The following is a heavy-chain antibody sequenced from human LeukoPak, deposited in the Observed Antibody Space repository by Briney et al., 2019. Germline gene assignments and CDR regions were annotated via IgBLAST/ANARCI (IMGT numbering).Heavy chain of an antibody. J-gene: IGHJ4*02. CDR1: GYSISSGYY. V-gene: IGHV4-38-2*01. CDR3: ARRSVDTAMDYFDY. CDR2: IYHSGST. Sequence: SETLSLTCAVSGYSISSGYYWGWIRQPPGKGLEWIGSIYHSGSTYYNPSLKNRVTVSVDTSKNQFSLKLSSVTAADTAVYYCARRSVDTAMDYFDYWGQGTLVTVSS. D-gene: IGHD5-18*01.